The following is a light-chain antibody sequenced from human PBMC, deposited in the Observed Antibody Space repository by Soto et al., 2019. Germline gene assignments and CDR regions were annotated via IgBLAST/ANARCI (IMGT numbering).Light chain of an antibody. CDR2: AAS. CDR1: QDISNS. CDR3: QQYSSYPWT. J-gene: IGKJ1*01. V-gene: IGKV1-8*01. Sequence: AIRMTQSPSSLSASTGDRVTITCRASQDISNSLVWYQQKPVKAPKVLIHAASTLQSGVSSRFSGSGSGTDFTLTISRLQSEDFATYYCQQYSSYPWTFGQGTKV.